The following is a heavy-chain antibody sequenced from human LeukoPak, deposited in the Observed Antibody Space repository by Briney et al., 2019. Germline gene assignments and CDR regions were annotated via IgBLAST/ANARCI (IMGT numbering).Heavy chain of an antibody. J-gene: IGHJ1*01. CDR2: ISYDGAT. V-gene: IGHV4-39*01. D-gene: IGHD2-8*02. CDR3: ARQALGVYAIRGTSRWTLIGEYFQD. Sequence: KTSETLSLTCTVSGGSINDKSYFWAWIRQPPGKGLEWIGSISYDGATLYNASLKSRVALFVDTAKNQFSLEVTSVTAEDTSIYYCARQALGVYAIRGTSRWTLIGEYFQDWGQGTLVTVSS. CDR1: GGSINDKSYF.